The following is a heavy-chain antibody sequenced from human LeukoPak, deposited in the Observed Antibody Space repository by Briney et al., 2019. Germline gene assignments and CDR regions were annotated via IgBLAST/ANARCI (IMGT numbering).Heavy chain of an antibody. V-gene: IGHV4-34*01. J-gene: IGHJ4*02. CDR1: GGSFSGYY. Sequence: PSETLSLTCAVYGGSFSGYYWSWIRQPPGKGLEWIGEINHSGSTNYNPSLKSRVTISVDTSKNQFSLKLSSVTAADTAVYYCARASTGVVAEDYFDYWGQGTLVTVSS. CDR2: INHSGST. CDR3: ARASTGVVAEDYFDY. D-gene: IGHD2-15*01.